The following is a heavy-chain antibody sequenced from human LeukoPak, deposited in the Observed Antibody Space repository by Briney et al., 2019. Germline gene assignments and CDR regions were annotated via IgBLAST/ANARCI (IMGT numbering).Heavy chain of an antibody. Sequence: GGSLRLSCAASGFTFSSYWMNWARQAPGKGLEWVASINHNGNVNYYVDSVKGRFTISRDNAKNSLYLQMSNLRAEDTAVYYCARERRGDYESGAFDIWGQGTMVTVSS. V-gene: IGHV3-7*03. CDR3: ARERRGDYESGAFDI. CDR2: INHNGNVN. CDR1: GFTFSSYW. J-gene: IGHJ3*02. D-gene: IGHD4-17*01.